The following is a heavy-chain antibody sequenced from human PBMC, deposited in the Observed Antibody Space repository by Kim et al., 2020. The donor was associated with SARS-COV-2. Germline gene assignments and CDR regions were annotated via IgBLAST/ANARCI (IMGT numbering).Heavy chain of an antibody. CDR2: IIPIFGTA. D-gene: IGHD2-2*01. V-gene: IGHV1-69*13. Sequence: SVKVSCKASGGTFSSYAISWVRQAPGQGLEWMGGIIPIFGTANYAQKFQGRVTITADESTSTAYMELSSLRSEDTAVYYCARDVVAAAAYYYYYYGMDVWGQGTTVTVSS. CDR1: GGTFSSYA. J-gene: IGHJ6*02. CDR3: ARDVVAAAAYYYYYYGMDV.